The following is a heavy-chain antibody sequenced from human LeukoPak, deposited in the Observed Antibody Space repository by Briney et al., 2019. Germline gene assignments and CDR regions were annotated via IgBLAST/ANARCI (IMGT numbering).Heavy chain of an antibody. D-gene: IGHD2/OR15-2a*01. CDR3: AKEELYGTIDY. CDR1: GFTFSSYA. CDR2: ISYDGSNK. Sequence: GGSLRLSCAASGFTFSSYAMHWVRQAPGKGLEWVAVISYDGSNKYYADSVKGRFTISRDNSKNTLYLQMNSLRAEDTAVYYCAKEELYGTIDYWGQGTLVTVSS. J-gene: IGHJ4*02. V-gene: IGHV3-30-3*01.